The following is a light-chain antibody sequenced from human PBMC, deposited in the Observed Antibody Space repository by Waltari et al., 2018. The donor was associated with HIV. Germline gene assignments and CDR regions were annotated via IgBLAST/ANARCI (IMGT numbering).Light chain of an antibody. J-gene: IGLJ3*02. CDR2: HTS. CDR3: LLYFGGPLV. Sequence: QTVVTQEPSLTVSPGGTVTLTCASSTGAVTSGHYPNWFQQKPGQIPKSLIYHTSNKHAWTPARFSGSLLGGKAALTLSGVQPEDEADYYCLLYFGGPLVFGGGTKLTVL. V-gene: IGLV7-43*01. CDR1: TGAVTSGHY.